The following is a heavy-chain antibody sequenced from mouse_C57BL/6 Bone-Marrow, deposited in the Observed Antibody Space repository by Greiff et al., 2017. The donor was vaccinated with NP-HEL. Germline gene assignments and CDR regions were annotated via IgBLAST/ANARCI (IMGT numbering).Heavy chain of an antibody. CDR2: IHPNSGST. D-gene: IGHD1-1*01. J-gene: IGHJ1*03. V-gene: IGHV1-64*01. Sequence: QVQLQQPGAELVKPGASVKLSCKASGYTFTSYWMHWVKQRPGQGLEWIGMIHPNSGSTNYTEKFKSKATLTVDKSSSTAYMQLSSLTSEDSAVYYCARWGYYYGSSYSWYFDVWGTGTTVTVSS. CDR3: ARWGYYYGSSYSWYFDV. CDR1: GYTFTSYW.